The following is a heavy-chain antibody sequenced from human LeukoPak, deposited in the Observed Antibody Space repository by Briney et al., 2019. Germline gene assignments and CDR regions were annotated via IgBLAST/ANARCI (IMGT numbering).Heavy chain of an antibody. V-gene: IGHV3-9*03. CDR1: GFTFDDYA. CDR3: AKGGSLDYYYMDV. CDR2: ISWNSGSI. D-gene: IGHD3-10*01. Sequence: QSGGSLRLSCAASGFTFDDYAMHWVRQAPGKGLEWVSGISWNSGSIGYADSVKGRFTISRDNAKNSLYLQMNSLRAEDMALYYCAKGGSLDYYYMDVWGKGTTVTVSS. J-gene: IGHJ6*03.